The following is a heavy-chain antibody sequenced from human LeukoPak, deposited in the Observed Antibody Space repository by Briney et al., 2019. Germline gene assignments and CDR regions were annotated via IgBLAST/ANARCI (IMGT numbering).Heavy chain of an antibody. CDR1: GFTFSSYW. CDR2: IKQDGSEK. V-gene: IGHV3-7*01. D-gene: IGHD5-12*01. CDR3: VGGSGY. Sequence: PGGSLRLSCVASGFTFSSYWMNWVRQAPGKGLEWVANIKQDGSEKYYVDSVKGRFTISRDNAKNSLYLQMNSLRAEDTAIYYCVGGSGYWGQGTLVTVS. J-gene: IGHJ4*02.